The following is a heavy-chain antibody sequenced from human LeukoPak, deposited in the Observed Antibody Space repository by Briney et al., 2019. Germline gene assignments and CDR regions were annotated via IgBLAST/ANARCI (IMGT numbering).Heavy chain of an antibody. CDR2: IIPILGIA. Sequence: SVKVSCKASGGTFSSYTISWVRQAPGQGLEWMGRIIPILGIANYAQKFQGRVTITADKSTSTAYMELSSLRSEDTAVYYCAREGYCSSTSCYLDYWGQGTLVTVSS. D-gene: IGHD2-2*01. V-gene: IGHV1-69*04. J-gene: IGHJ4*02. CDR1: GGTFSSYT. CDR3: AREGYCSSTSCYLDY.